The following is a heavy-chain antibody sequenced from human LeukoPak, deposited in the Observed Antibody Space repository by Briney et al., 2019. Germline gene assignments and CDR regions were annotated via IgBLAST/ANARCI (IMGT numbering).Heavy chain of an antibody. V-gene: IGHV5-51*01. CDR3: ARHGVRSYPEDIVVVPAAISPSAGGIDY. Sequence: GESLKISCKGSGYTFVNYWVGWVRQMPGKGLEWMGIIYPGDSDTRYSPSFQGQVTISADKSISTAYLQWSSLKASDTAMYYCARHGVRSYPEDIVVVPAAISPSAGGIDYWGQGTLVTVSS. D-gene: IGHD2-2*01. CDR2: IYPGDSDT. J-gene: IGHJ4*02. CDR1: GYTFVNYW.